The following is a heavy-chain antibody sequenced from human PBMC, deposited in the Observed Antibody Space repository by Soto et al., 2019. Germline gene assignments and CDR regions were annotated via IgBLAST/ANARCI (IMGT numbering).Heavy chain of an antibody. CDR2: IRATGGST. CDR3: AKDRLAGNFDY. CDR1: GFTFSSYW. V-gene: IGHV3-23*01. Sequence: GGSLRLSCTASGFTFSSYWMSWVRQAPGKGLEWVATIRATGGSTYYADSVKGRFTISRDNSKNTLYLQMNGLRVEDTAVYYCAKDRLAGNFDYWGQGTQVTVSS. J-gene: IGHJ4*02.